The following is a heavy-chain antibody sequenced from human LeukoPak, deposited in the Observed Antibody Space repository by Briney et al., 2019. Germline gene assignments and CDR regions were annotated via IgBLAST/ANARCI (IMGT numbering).Heavy chain of an antibody. V-gene: IGHV3-33*08. CDR2: IWYVGSNK. J-gene: IGHJ4*02. Sequence: GGSLRLSCAASGFTFSSYWMSWVRQAPGKGLEWVAVIWYVGSNKYYADSVKGRFTISRDNSKNTLYLQMNSLRAEDTAVYYCARDLYGDYPHWGQGTLVTVSS. D-gene: IGHD4-17*01. CDR3: ARDLYGDYPH. CDR1: GFTFSSYW.